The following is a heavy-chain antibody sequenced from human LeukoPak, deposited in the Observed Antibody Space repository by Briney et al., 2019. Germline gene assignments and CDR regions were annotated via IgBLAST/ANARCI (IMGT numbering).Heavy chain of an antibody. CDR2: IYYSGST. CDR3: ARDAGDLDY. D-gene: IGHD4-17*01. J-gene: IGHJ4*02. CDR1: GDSISSGDYY. V-gene: IGHV4-30-4*01. Sequence: SSQTLSLTCTVSGDSISSGDYYWSWIRQPPGKGLEWIGHIYYSGSTNYNLSLKSRVIISVDTSKNQFSLKLTSVTAADTAVYYCARDAGDLDYWGQGTLATVSS.